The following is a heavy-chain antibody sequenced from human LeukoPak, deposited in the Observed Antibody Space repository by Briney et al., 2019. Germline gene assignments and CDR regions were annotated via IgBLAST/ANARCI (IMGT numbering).Heavy chain of an antibody. CDR2: IYYSGST. CDR3: ARGQSVITTIDY. D-gene: IGHD3-22*01. Sequence: PSETLSLTCTVSGGSISSGGYYWSWIRQHPGKGLEWIGYIYYSGSTYYNPSLKSRVTISVDTSKNQFSLKLSSVTAADTAVYYCARGQSVITTIDYWGQGTLVTVSS. CDR1: GGSISSGGYY. J-gene: IGHJ4*02. V-gene: IGHV4-31*03.